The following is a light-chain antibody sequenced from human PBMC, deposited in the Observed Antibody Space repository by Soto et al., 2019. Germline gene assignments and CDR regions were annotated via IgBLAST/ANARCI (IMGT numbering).Light chain of an antibody. Sequence: QSVLTQPPAVSGTPGQRVTISCTGKSFNIWAYYDVHWDQQLPGTAPKLLIYGNTNRPSGVPDRFPGSKSGTSASLAITGLVAEDEADYYCQSYDSSLTGSVFGTGTKVTVL. CDR3: QSYDSSLTGSV. CDR2: GNT. CDR1: SFNIWAYYD. V-gene: IGLV1-40*01. J-gene: IGLJ1*01.